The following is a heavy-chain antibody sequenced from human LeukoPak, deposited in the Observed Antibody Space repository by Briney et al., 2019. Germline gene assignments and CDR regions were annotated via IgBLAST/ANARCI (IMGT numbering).Heavy chain of an antibody. J-gene: IGHJ4*02. CDR2: VFYTGTT. Sequence: PSETLSLTCTVSGGSISSYYWSWIRQPPGKGLEWIGYVFYTGTTHYNPSLKSRVTISVDTSKNQFSLKLSSVTAADTAVYYCARGWEVTPDYWGQGTLVTVSS. CDR3: ARGWEVTPDY. CDR1: GGSISSYY. V-gene: IGHV4-59*01. D-gene: IGHD1-26*01.